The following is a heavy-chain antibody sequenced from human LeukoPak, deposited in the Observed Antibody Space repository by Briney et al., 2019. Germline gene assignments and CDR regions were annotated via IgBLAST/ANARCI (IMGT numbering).Heavy chain of an antibody. V-gene: IGHV4-39*07. D-gene: IGHD3-22*01. CDR2: IYYSGST. CDR1: GGSISSSSYY. Sequence: KTSETLSLTCTVSGGSISSSSYYWGWIRQPPGKGLEWIGSIYYSGSTYYNPSLKSRVTISVDTSKNQFSLKLSSVTAADTAVYYCARHRYESNGPYSFDYWGQGTLVTVSS. J-gene: IGHJ4*02. CDR3: ARHRYESNGPYSFDY.